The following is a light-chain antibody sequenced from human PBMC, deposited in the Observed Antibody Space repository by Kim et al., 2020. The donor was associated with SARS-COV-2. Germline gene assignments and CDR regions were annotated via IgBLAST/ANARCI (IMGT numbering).Light chain of an antibody. J-gene: IGLJ1*01. CDR3: SSYTSGTTRFV. CDR2: AIN. V-gene: IGLV2-14*03. CDR1: SAYEY. Sequence: QSALTQPASVSGYPGLSITISCVSAYEYVSWYQQHPGKAPKLLIYAINSRPSGVSNRFSGSKSGNTAYLTISGLQTEDESDYYCSSYTSGTTRFVFGTGTKVTVL.